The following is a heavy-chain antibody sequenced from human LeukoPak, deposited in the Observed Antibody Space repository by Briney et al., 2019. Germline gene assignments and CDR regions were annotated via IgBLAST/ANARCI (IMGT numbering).Heavy chain of an antibody. V-gene: IGHV3-30*02. CDR3: AKEYTPSSPLGELDS. CDR2: IRHDEANS. CDR1: GFNLNSYA. J-gene: IGHJ4*02. Sequence: GGSLRLFCAVSGFNLNSYAMHWVRQAPGKGLEWVAVIRHDEANSFYADSVQGRFTISRDTSKKLLYLQMNSLRVEDTAVYYCAKEYTPSSPLGELDSWGQGTLVTVSS. D-gene: IGHD6-6*01.